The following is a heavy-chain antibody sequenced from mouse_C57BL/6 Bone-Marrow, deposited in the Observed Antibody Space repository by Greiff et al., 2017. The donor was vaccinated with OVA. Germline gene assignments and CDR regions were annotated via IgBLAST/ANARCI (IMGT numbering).Heavy chain of an antibody. CDR3: AIEGNWDLYYFDY. D-gene: IGHD4-1*01. CDR1: GYTFTSYW. CDR2: IHPSDSDT. Sequence: QVHVKQPGAELVKPGASVKVSCKASGYTFTSYWMHWVKQRPGQGLEWIGRIHPSDSDTNYNQKFKGKATLTVDKSSSTAYMQLSSLTSEDSAVYYCAIEGNWDLYYFDYWGQGTTLTVSS. J-gene: IGHJ2*01. V-gene: IGHV1-74*01.